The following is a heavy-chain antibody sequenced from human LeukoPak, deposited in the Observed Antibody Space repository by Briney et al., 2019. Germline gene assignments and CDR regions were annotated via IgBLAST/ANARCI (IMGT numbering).Heavy chain of an antibody. CDR1: GGSISSGDYY. Sequence: SETLSLTCTVSGGSISSGDYYWSWIRQPPGKGLEWIAYISHSGGTYYNPSLKSRATISLDTARNQFSLHLNSVTPEDTAVYYCARRLTQYDCFDPWGQGILVTVSS. D-gene: IGHD2-2*01. V-gene: IGHV4-30-4*01. CDR2: ISHSGGT. J-gene: IGHJ5*02. CDR3: ARRLTQYDCFDP.